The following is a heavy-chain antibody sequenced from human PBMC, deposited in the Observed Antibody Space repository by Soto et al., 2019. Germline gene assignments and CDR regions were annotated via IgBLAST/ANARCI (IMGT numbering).Heavy chain of an antibody. D-gene: IGHD5-12*01. J-gene: IGHJ6*02. CDR3: AREKMATIPYYYYGMDV. CDR1: GYTFTGYY. CDR2: INPNSGGT. V-gene: IGHV1-2*04. Sequence: QVQLVQSGAEVKKPGASVKVSCKASGYTFTGYYMHWVRQAPGQGLEWMGWINPNSGGTNYAQKFQGWVTMTRDTSISTAYMELSRLRSDDTAVYYCAREKMATIPYYYYGMDVRGQGTTVTVSS.